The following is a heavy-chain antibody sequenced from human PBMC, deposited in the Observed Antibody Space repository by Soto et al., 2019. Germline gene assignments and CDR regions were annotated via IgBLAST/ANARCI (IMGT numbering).Heavy chain of an antibody. CDR3: AGQGKNSGSHAFDI. CDR1: GGSISSSSYY. V-gene: IGHV4-39*01. CDR2: IYYSGST. D-gene: IGHD5-12*01. Sequence: SETLSLTCTVSGGSISSSSYYWGWIRQPPGKGLEWIGSIYYSGSTYYNPSLKSRVTISVDPSKNQFSLKLSSVTAADTAVYYFAGQGKNSGSHAFDIWGQGTMATASS. J-gene: IGHJ3*02.